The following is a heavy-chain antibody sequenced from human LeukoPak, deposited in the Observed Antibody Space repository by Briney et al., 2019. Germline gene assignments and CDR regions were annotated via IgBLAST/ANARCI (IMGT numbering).Heavy chain of an antibody. D-gene: IGHD3-10*01. CDR2: SHHSGTT. CDR3: ARTLNHGSADL. CDR1: GGSVNTYY. J-gene: IGHJ5*02. V-gene: IGHV4-59*02. Sequence: SETLSLTCTVSGGSVNTYYWSWFRQPPGRGLEWIAYSHHSGTTRYNPTLMSRVTISLDTSKNQISLKLSSVTAADTAIYYCARTLNHGSADLWGQGTLVTVSS.